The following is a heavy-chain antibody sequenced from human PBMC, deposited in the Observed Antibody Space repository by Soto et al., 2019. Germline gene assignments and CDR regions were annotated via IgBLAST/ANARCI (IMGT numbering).Heavy chain of an antibody. V-gene: IGHV1-2*02. CDR2: INPKSDET. J-gene: IGHJ4*02. CDR3: ARWTSRGCYDS. CDR1: GYTFAANY. Sequence: QVQLVQSGAEVTKPGASVRVSCRTSGYTFAANYIHWVRQAPGKGLEWMGWINPKSDETKFAQKFQGRVALTKDTPSNTVQLYVANLRSEDTAVYYCARWTSRGCYDSWGQGTLITASS. D-gene: IGHD3-16*01.